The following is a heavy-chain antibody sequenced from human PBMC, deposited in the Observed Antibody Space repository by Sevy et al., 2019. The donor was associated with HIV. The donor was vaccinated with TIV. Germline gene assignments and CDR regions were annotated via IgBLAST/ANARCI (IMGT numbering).Heavy chain of an antibody. CDR3: ARNNCSITNCYMGDVFDI. D-gene: IGHD2-2*02. CDR2: ISGISNYI. CDR1: GFTFSYYA. J-gene: IGHJ3*02. V-gene: IGHV3-21*01. Sequence: GGSLRLSCAASGFTFSYYAMGWVRQAPGKGLEWVSSISGISNYIYYADSMKGRFTVSRDNARNSLYLQMNSLRAEDTAVYYCARNNCSITNCYMGDVFDIWGQGTMVTVSS.